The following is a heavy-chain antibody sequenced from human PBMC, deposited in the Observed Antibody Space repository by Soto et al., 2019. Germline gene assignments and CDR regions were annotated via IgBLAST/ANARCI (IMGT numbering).Heavy chain of an antibody. V-gene: IGHV1-3*01. CDR3: ARETGWSNDAFDI. J-gene: IGHJ3*02. CDR2: INAGNGNT. D-gene: IGHD6-19*01. CDR1: GYTFTSYA. Sequence: ASVKVSCKASGYTFTSYAMHWVRQAPGQRLEWMGWINAGNGNTKYSQKFQGRVTITRDTSASTAYMELSSLRSEDTAVYHCARETGWSNDAFDIWGQGTMVTVSS.